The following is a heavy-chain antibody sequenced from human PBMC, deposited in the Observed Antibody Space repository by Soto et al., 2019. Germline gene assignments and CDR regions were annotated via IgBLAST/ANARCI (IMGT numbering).Heavy chain of an antibody. CDR1: GYTFTGYY. CDR2: INPNSGGT. J-gene: IGHJ6*02. D-gene: IGHD3-3*01. CDR3: ARERGSYYDFWSGYYKFRGMDV. Sequence: ASVKVSCKASGYTFTGYYMHWVRQAPGQGLEWMGWINPNSGGTNYAQKFQGRVTMTRDTSISTAHMELSRLRSDDTAVYYRARERGSYYDFWSGYYKFRGMDVWGQGTTVTVSS. V-gene: IGHV1-2*02.